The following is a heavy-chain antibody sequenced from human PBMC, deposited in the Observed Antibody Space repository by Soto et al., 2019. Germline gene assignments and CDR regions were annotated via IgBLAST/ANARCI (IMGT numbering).Heavy chain of an antibody. CDR2: IKQDGSEK. J-gene: IGHJ4*02. CDR1: GFTFSTYW. Sequence: PGGSLRLSCSASGFTFSTYWMSWVCQAPGKGLEWVANIKQDGSEKYYVDSVKGRFTISRDNAKNSLYLQMNSLRAEDTAVYYCARDSLGYCTSTSCYWSEDYWGQGTLVTVSS. V-gene: IGHV3-7*03. CDR3: ARDSLGYCTSTSCYWSEDY. D-gene: IGHD2-2*01.